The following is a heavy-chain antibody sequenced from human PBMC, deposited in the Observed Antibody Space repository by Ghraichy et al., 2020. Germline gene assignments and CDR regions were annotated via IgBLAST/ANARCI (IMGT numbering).Heavy chain of an antibody. Sequence: GGSLRLSCAASGFTFRNYWLSWVRQAPGKGLEWVANINEDGAEKYYLDSVKGRFAISRDNAKNSLYLQMNSLSAGDTAVYYCVTSPSLRTTGFWGQGALVTVSS. V-gene: IGHV3-7*01. J-gene: IGHJ4*02. CDR3: VTSPSLRTTGF. CDR2: INEDGAEK. D-gene: IGHD7-27*01. CDR1: GFTFRNYW.